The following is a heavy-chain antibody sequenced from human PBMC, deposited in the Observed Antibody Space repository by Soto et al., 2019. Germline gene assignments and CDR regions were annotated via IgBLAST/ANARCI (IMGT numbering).Heavy chain of an antibody. CDR3: ARKGSNYRRFDP. J-gene: IGHJ5*02. D-gene: IGHD4-4*01. V-gene: IGHV4-34*01. Sequence: SETLSLTCAVYGGSFSGYYWSWIRQPPGKGLEWIGEINHSGSTNYNPSLKSRVTISVDTSKNHFSLKLSSVTAADTAVYYCARKGSNYRRFDPWGQGPLVTVSS. CDR2: INHSGST. CDR1: GGSFSGYY.